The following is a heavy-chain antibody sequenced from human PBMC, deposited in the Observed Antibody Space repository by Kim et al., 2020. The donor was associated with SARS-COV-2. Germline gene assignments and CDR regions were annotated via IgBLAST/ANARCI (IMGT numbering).Heavy chain of an antibody. J-gene: IGHJ4*02. CDR3: AKDGRIAVAGDFDY. Sequence: ADSVKGRFTISRDNSKNTLYLQMNSLRAGDTAVYYCAKDGRIAVAGDFDYWGQGTLVTVSS. V-gene: IGHV3-30*02. D-gene: IGHD6-19*01.